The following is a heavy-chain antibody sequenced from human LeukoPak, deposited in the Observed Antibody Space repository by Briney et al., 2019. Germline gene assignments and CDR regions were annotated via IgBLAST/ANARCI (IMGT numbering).Heavy chain of an antibody. Sequence: ASVKVSCKASGYTFTGYYMHWVRQAPGQGLEWMGWINPNSGGTNYAQKFQGRVTMTRDTSISTAYMELSRLRSDDTAVYYCAREMGLKLWFGELLLQRYFDYWGQGTLVTVYS. D-gene: IGHD3-10*01. J-gene: IGHJ4*02. CDR2: INPNSGGT. V-gene: IGHV1-2*02. CDR1: GYTFTGYY. CDR3: AREMGLKLWFGELLLQRYFDY.